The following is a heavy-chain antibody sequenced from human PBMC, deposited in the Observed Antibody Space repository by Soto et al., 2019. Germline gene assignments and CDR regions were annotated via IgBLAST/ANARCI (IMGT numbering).Heavy chain of an antibody. CDR3: AADRPYYYDSSGYYYWDY. D-gene: IGHD3-22*01. V-gene: IGHV1-58*01. CDR1: GFTFTSSA. CDR2: IVVGSGNT. Sequence: SVKVSCKASGFTFTSSALQWVRQARGQRLEWIGWIVVGSGNTNYAQKFQERVTITRDMSTSTAYMELSSLRSEDTAVYYCAADRPYYYDSSGYYYWDYWGQGTLVTVSS. J-gene: IGHJ4*02.